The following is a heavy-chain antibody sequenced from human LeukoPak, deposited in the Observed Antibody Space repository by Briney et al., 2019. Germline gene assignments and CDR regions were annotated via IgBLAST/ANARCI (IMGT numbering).Heavy chain of an antibody. V-gene: IGHV4-39*01. CDR2: IYYSGST. D-gene: IGHD6-19*01. CDR3: ARHTGYSSGWYGTSGFDY. CDR1: GGSISSSSYY. J-gene: IGHJ4*02. Sequence: SETLSRTCTVSGGSISSSSYYWGWIRQPPGKGLEWIGSIYYSGSTYYNPSLKSRVTISVDTSKNQFSLKLSSVTAADTAVYYCARHTGYSSGWYGTSGFDYWGQGTLVTISS.